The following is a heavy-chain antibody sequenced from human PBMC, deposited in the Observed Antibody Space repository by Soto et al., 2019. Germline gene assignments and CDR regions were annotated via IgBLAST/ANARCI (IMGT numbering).Heavy chain of an antibody. CDR3: ARDSAQTYCSGGSCYPGWFDP. Sequence: VGSLSLSCALSGLPFSTNTMNWVRQAPGKGLEWVSSISSSSSYIYYADSVKGRFTISRDNAKNSLYLQMNSLRAEDTAVYYCARDSAQTYCSGGSCYPGWFDPWGQGTLVTVAS. V-gene: IGHV3-21*01. J-gene: IGHJ5*02. CDR1: GLPFSTNT. D-gene: IGHD2-15*01. CDR2: ISSSSSYI.